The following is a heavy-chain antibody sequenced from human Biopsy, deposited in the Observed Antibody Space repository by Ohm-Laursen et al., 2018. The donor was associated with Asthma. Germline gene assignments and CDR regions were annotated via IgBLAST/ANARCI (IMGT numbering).Heavy chain of an antibody. CDR1: GFTFSSYW. D-gene: IGHD3-3*01. J-gene: IGHJ4*02. Sequence: SLRLSCSASGFTFSSYWMHWVRQAPGKGLMWVSRINSDGSSTTYADSVKGRFTISRDNAENTLYLRMNSLRAEDTAVYYCAGVSALYDFWSGYSLYDYWGQGTLVTVSS. V-gene: IGHV3-74*01. CDR3: AGVSALYDFWSGYSLYDY. CDR2: INSDGSST.